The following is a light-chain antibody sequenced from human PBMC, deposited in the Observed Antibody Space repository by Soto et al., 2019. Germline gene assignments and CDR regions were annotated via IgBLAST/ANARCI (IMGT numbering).Light chain of an antibody. Sequence: IVRTHSPSTLSVSPLERASLSFRASQSVSSNLAWYQQKPGQAPRLLIYGASTRATGIPARFSGSGSETDFSLTISSLEPEDFAVYYCQQRSNWPLTFGGGTKVDIK. J-gene: IGKJ4*01. CDR2: GAS. CDR1: QSVSSN. V-gene: IGKV3-11*01. CDR3: QQRSNWPLT.